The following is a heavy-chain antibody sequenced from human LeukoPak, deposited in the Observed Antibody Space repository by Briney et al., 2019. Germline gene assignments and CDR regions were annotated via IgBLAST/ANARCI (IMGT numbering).Heavy chain of an antibody. D-gene: IGHD1-26*01. CDR2: IYTSGST. CDR1: GGSISSYY. J-gene: IGHJ3*02. V-gene: IGHV4-4*07. CDR3: ARDGVGATSAFDI. Sequence: SETLSLTCTVSGGSISSYYWSWIRQPAGKGLEWIGRIYTSGSTNYNPSLKRRVTMSVDTSKNQFSLKLSSVTTADTAVFYCARDGVGATSAFDIWGQGTMVTVSS.